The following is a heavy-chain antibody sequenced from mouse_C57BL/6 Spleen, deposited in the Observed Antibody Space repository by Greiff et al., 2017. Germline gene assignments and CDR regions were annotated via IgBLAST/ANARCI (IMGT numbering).Heavy chain of an antibody. CDR3: ARDYYYGSPYAMDY. J-gene: IGHJ4*01. Sequence: QVHVKQPGAELVKPGASVKMSCKASGYTFTSYWITWVKQRPGQGLEWIGDIYPGSGSTNYNEKFKSKATLTVDTSSSTAYMQLSSLTSEDSAVYYCARDYYYGSPYAMDYWGQGTSVTVSS. D-gene: IGHD1-1*01. CDR1: GYTFTSYW. CDR2: IYPGSGST. V-gene: IGHV1-55*01.